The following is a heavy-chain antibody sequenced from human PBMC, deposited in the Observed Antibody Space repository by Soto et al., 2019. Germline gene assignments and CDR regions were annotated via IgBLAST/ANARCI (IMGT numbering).Heavy chain of an antibody. Sequence: APVKVSCKASGYTFTSYYMHWVRQAPGQGLEWMGIINPSGGSTSYAQKFQGRVTMTRDTSTSTVYMELSSLRSEDTAVYYCARDYYDSNGYYYSDYWGQGTLVTVSS. J-gene: IGHJ4*02. CDR2: INPSGGST. V-gene: IGHV1-46*01. CDR1: GYTFTSYY. D-gene: IGHD3-22*01. CDR3: ARDYYDSNGYYYSDY.